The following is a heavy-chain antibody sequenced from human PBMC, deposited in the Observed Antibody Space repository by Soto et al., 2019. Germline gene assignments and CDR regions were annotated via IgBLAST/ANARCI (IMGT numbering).Heavy chain of an antibody. D-gene: IGHD1-26*01. V-gene: IGHV6-1*01. CDR1: GDSVSSNSAG. J-gene: IGHJ4*01. Sequence: PSTTLSLACXITGDSVSSNSAGWSWVRQSPSRGLEWLGRTYYRSKWYYEYAVSVRGRITINPDTSKNQYSLHLNSVTPEDTAVYFCARGEQYSGRIFDYWGQGTLVTVSS. CDR2: TYYRSKWYY. CDR3: ARGEQYSGRIFDY.